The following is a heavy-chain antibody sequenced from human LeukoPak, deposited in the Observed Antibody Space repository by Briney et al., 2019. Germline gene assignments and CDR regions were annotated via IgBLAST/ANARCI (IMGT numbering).Heavy chain of an antibody. Sequence: GGSLRLSCVASGFTFSSSWMSWVRQAPGKGLEWVANIKQDGSEKYYVDSVKGRFTISRDNAKNSLYLRMNSLRAEDTAVYYCARRNFKYSSSFFDYWGQGTLVTVSS. J-gene: IGHJ4*02. CDR2: IKQDGSEK. V-gene: IGHV3-7*01. CDR3: ARRNFKYSSSFFDY. D-gene: IGHD6-13*01. CDR1: GFTFSSSW.